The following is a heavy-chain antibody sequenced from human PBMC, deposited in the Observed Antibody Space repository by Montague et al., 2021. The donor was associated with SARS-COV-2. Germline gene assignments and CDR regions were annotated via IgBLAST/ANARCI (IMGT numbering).Heavy chain of an antibody. J-gene: IGHJ5*02. CDR3: ARGGWHDGYNSGPLDL. Sequence: SLRLSCAGSGFTFSTYAFHWVRQAPGKGLEWVSLISFNGNKKYYADSVKGRFTISRDNSKNTIYLQMNSLKAEDTAVYYCARGGWHDGYNSGPLDLWGQGTLVTVSS. D-gene: IGHD5-24*01. CDR2: ISFNGNKK. CDR1: GFTFSTYA. V-gene: IGHV3-30-3*01.